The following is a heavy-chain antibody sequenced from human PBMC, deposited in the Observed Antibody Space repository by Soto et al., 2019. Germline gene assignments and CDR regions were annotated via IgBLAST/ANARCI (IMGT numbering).Heavy chain of an antibody. D-gene: IGHD3-10*01. CDR2: IHYSGST. V-gene: IGHV4-39*01. CDR1: GGSISSSSYY. Sequence: QLQLQESGPGLVKPSETLSLTCTVSGGSISSSSYYWAWIRQPPGKGLEWIGSIHYSGSTYYDPSLRRSLTRSIATSKNQLSLKLRSVTAADTDVYYCARHGYSYCSGNDMGAWGKGTPVTVSS. CDR3: ARHGYSYCSGNDMGA. J-gene: IGHJ6*03.